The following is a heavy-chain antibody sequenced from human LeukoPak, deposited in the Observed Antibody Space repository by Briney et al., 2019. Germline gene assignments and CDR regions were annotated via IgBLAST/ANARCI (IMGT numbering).Heavy chain of an antibody. Sequence: SQTLSLTCTVSGVSISSGDYYWSWIRQPPGKGLEWIGYIYYSGSTYYNPSLKSRVTISVDTSKNQFSLKLSSVTAADTAVYYCARGPQYYYGSGSYSPLVYWGQGTLVTVSS. J-gene: IGHJ4*02. CDR3: ARGPQYYYGSGSYSPLVY. V-gene: IGHV4-30-4*01. CDR1: GVSISSGDYY. D-gene: IGHD3-10*01. CDR2: IYYSGST.